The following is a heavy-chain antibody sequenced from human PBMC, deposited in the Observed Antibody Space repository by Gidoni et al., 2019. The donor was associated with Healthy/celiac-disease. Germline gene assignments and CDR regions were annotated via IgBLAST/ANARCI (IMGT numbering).Heavy chain of an antibody. Sequence: EVQLVESGGGLVQPGGSLRRYCEASACTVRRNYMRCVRKAQGKGLEGVSVIYSGGSTYFADSVKGRFTISRDNSKNTLYLQMNSLRAEDTAVYYCAREGIAAAGRHYYYGMDVWGQGTTVTVSS. J-gene: IGHJ6*02. CDR2: IYSGGST. V-gene: IGHV3-66*02. CDR3: AREGIAAAGRHYYYGMDV. D-gene: IGHD6-13*01. CDR1: ACTVRRNY.